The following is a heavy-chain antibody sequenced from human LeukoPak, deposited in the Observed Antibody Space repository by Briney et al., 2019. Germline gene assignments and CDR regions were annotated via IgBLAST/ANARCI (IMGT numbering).Heavy chain of an antibody. V-gene: IGHV3-30*02. CDR3: AKGWIAAAGPSDFDY. Sequence: GGSLRLSCAASVFTFSSYGMYWVRQAPGKGLEWVAFIRYDGSNKYYADSVKGRFTISRDNSKNTLYLQMNSLRAEDTAVYYCAKGWIAAAGPSDFDYWGQGTLVTVSS. D-gene: IGHD6-13*01. CDR2: IRYDGSNK. J-gene: IGHJ4*02. CDR1: VFTFSSYG.